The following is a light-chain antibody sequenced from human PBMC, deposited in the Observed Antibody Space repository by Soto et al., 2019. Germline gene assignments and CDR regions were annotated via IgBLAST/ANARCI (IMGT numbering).Light chain of an antibody. V-gene: IGKV3-11*01. CDR2: DAS. Sequence: EIVLTQSPATLSLSPGERATLSCRASQSVSSYLAWYQQKPGQAPRLLIYDASNRATGIPARFSGSGSGKDFTLTISSLEPEDFAVYYCQQRSNWPPSCGQGTKLEIK. CDR1: QSVSSY. J-gene: IGKJ2*01. CDR3: QQRSNWPPS.